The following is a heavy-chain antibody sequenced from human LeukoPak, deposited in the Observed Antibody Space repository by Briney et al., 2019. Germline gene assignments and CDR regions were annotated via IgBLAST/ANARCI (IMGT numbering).Heavy chain of an antibody. CDR3: AREDPWDYYDSSGYPFDY. Sequence: PSETLSLTCAVYGGSFSGYYWSWIRQPPGKGLEWIGEINHSGSTNYNPSLKSRVTISVDTSKNQFSLKLSSVTAADTAVYYCAREDPWDYYDSSGYPFDYWGQGTLVTVSS. V-gene: IGHV4-34*01. J-gene: IGHJ4*02. CDR2: INHSGST. CDR1: GGSFSGYY. D-gene: IGHD3-22*01.